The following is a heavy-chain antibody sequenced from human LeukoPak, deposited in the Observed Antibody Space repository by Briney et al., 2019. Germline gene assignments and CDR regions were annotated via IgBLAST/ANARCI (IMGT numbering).Heavy chain of an antibody. CDR1: GFTFRRSA. CDR2: ISYDGVNT. D-gene: IGHD6-19*01. J-gene: IGHJ4*02. V-gene: IGHV3-30*04. Sequence: PGRSLRLSCTASGFTFRRSAMHWVRQAPDKGLEWVAVISYDGVNTYYADSVKCRFTISRDNSKNTVFLQMSSLRHEDTAVYFCARDLGLAVASSWGGLDYWGQGTLVTVSS. CDR3: ARDLGLAVASSWGGLDY.